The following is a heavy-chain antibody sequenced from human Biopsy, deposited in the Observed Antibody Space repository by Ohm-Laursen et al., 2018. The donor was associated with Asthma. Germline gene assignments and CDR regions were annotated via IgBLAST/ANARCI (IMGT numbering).Heavy chain of an antibody. CDR3: AKDVFPGWELRRGPDY. Sequence: SLRLSCTAAGFTFSNYGMHWVRQAPGKGLDWVAVISFDGSNKNYTDSVKGRFTISRDNSRNMLHLQMNSLRAEDTAVYYCAKDVFPGWELRRGPDYWGQGTLVTVSS. CDR2: ISFDGSNK. CDR1: GFTFSNYG. J-gene: IGHJ4*02. D-gene: IGHD1-26*01. V-gene: IGHV3-30*18.